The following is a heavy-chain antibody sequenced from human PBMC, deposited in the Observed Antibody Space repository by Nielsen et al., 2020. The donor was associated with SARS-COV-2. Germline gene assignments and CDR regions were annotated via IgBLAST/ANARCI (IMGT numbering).Heavy chain of an antibody. D-gene: IGHD4-17*01. J-gene: IGHJ6*02. V-gene: IGHV3-30-3*01. Sequence: GESLKISCAASGFTFSSYAMHWVRQAPGKGLEWVAVISYDGSNKYYADSVKGRFTISRDNSKNTLYLQMNSLRAEDTAVYYCARGLLVATVTTYYYYYGMDVWGQGTTVTVSS. CDR3: ARGLLVATVTTYYYYYGMDV. CDR1: GFTFSSYA. CDR2: ISYDGSNK.